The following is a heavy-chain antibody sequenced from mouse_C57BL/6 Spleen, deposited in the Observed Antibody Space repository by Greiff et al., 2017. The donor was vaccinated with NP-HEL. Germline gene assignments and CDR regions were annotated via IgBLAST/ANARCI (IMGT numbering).Heavy chain of an antibody. CDR3: ARSDDY. CDR1: GYTFTSYW. CDR2: IDPGDGDT. V-gene: IGHV1-62-3*01. Sequence: QVQLKQPGAELVKPGASVKLSCKASGYTFTSYWMHWVKQRPGRGLEWIGRIDPGDGDTNYNGKFKGKATLTADKSSSTAYMQLSSLTSEDSAVYFCARSDDYWGQGTTLTVSS. J-gene: IGHJ2*01.